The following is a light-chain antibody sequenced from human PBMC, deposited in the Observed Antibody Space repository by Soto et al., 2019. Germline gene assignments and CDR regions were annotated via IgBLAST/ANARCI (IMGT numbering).Light chain of an antibody. CDR1: QSISAW. CDR3: KQYNDYSWT. CDR2: KAS. V-gene: IGKV1-5*03. J-gene: IGKJ1*01. Sequence: DIQITQSPSTLSGSPADPVPRNCRSSQSISAWLAWYQQKPGKAPRLLIYKASTLEIGVPSRFSGSGSGTEFTLTISSLQPDDVATYSCKQYNDYSWTFGKGTEVDIK.